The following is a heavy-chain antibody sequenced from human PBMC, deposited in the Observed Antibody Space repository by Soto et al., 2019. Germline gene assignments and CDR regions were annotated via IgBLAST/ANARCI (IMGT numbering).Heavy chain of an antibody. CDR2: ISSDGVNK. J-gene: IGHJ4*02. CDR1: GFTFSSYS. D-gene: IGHD4-17*01. Sequence: QVQLVESGGGVVQPGGSLTLSCKASGFTFSSYSIHWVRQAPGKGLEWVSVISSDGVNKHSAESVRGRFVISRDNSKNTVHLEMNRVRLEDTAVYSCARRLTTTVSALGYWGQGSMVNVSS. V-gene: IGHV3-30*09. CDR3: ARRLTTTVSALGY.